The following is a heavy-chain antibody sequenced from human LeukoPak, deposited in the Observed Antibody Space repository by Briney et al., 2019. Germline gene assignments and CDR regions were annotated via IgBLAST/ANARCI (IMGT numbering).Heavy chain of an antibody. Sequence: GGSLRLSCAASGFNFSSYWISWVRQATGQGREWVANIKEDGGEKYYAESVKGRFIISRDNAKKSLYLQMTSLRGEDTAVYYCARADYYGSGSYYWKWGQGTLVTVSS. V-gene: IGHV3-7*01. CDR3: ARADYYGSGSYYWK. D-gene: IGHD3-10*01. CDR1: GFNFSSYW. J-gene: IGHJ4*02. CDR2: IKEDGGEK.